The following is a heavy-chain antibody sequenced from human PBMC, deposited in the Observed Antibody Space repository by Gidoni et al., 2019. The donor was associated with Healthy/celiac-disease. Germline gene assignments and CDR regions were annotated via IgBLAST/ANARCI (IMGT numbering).Heavy chain of an antibody. CDR1: GYTFTSYA. CDR3: ARDDRDDGAFDY. CDR2: INAGNGNT. D-gene: IGHD3-22*01. V-gene: IGHV1-3*01. J-gene: IGHJ4*02. Sequence: QVQLVPSGAEVKKPGASVTVSCKASGYTFTSYAMHWVRQAPGQRREWMGWINAGNGNTKYSQKFQGRVTITRDTSASTAYMELSSLRSEDTAVYYCARDDRDDGAFDYWGQGTLVTVSS.